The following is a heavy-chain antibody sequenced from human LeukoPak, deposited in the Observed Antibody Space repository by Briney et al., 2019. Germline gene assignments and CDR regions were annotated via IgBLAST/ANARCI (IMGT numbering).Heavy chain of an antibody. Sequence: SETLSLTCSASGGSISSSNYYWGWIRQPPGEGLEWIGSIYYTGSTYYNPSLKSRVTISVDTSKNQFSLKLSSVTAADTAVYYCARQLGTPNGYWGQGTLVTVSS. V-gene: IGHV4-39*01. J-gene: IGHJ4*02. CDR2: IYYTGST. CDR1: GGSISSSNYY. CDR3: ARQLGTPNGY. D-gene: IGHD2-8*01.